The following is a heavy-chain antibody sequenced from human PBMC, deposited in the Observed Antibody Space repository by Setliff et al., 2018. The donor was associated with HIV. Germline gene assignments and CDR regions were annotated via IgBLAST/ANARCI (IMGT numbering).Heavy chain of an antibody. V-gene: IGHV1-46*01. CDR3: ATSPAGEILGSRPFYFDY. CDR1: ENTFSNYY. CDR2: INPSGGRT. D-gene: IGHD3-10*01. J-gene: IGHJ4*02. Sequence: ASVKVSCKAPENTFSNYYLHWVRQAPGQGLEWMGIINPSGGRTNYAQKFQGRVTMTRDTSTSTVYMELSSLRSEDTAVYFCATSPAGEILGSRPFYFDYWGQGTLVTVSS.